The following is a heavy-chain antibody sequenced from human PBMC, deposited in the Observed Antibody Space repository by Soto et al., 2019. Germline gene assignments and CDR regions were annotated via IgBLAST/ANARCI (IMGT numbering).Heavy chain of an antibody. CDR1: GGSMRNYV. CDR3: AAGEASSRNLAPYYLDF. CDR2: IHYSGTT. V-gene: IGHV4-59*01. Sequence: LSLTRSVAGGSMRNYVWTWIRQPPGKGLEWIGYIHYSGTTSFFPSYNPSLRSRVTISEDTSKNQFSLKLLSVTTADTAVYFCAAGEASSRNLAPYYLDFWGQGTLVTVSS. J-gene: IGHJ4*02. D-gene: IGHD6-13*01.